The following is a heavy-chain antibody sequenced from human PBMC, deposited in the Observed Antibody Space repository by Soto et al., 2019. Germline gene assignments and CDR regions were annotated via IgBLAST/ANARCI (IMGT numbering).Heavy chain of an antibody. CDR1: GFTFDDYA. CDR2: INWNSGSI. Sequence: GGSLRLSCAASGFTFDDYAMHWVLQAPWKGLEWVSGINWNSGSIGYADSVKGRFTISRDNAKTSLYLQMNSLRAEDTALYYCAKDRGSGSYAANYYYYGMDVWGQGTTVTVS. V-gene: IGHV3-9*01. J-gene: IGHJ6*02. CDR3: AKDRGSGSYAANYYYYGMDV. D-gene: IGHD3-10*01.